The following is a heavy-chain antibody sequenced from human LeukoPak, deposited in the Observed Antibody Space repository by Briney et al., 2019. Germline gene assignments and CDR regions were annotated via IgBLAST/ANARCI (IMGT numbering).Heavy chain of an antibody. J-gene: IGHJ4*02. CDR1: GFTFSNYW. D-gene: IGHD3-22*01. CDR2: IKQDGSEK. Sequence: GGSLRLSCVASGFTFSNYWMAWVRQAPGKGLQWVANIKQDGSEKYHVESVRGRFTISRDNAKNLLYLQMNSLRAQDTAVYYCARDCDTSTCYDYWGQGTLVTVSS. CDR3: ARDCDTSTCYDY. V-gene: IGHV3-7*01.